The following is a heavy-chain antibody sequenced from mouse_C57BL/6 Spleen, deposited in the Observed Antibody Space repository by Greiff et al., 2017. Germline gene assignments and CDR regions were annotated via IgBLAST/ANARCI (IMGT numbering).Heavy chain of an antibody. D-gene: IGHD1-1*01. Sequence: EVQLVESGGGLVKPGGSLKLSCAASGFTFSDYGMHWVRQAPEKGLEWVAYISSGSSTIYYADTVKGRFTISRDNAKNTLFLQMTSLRSEDTAMYYCASITTVVAYWYFAVWGTGTTVTVSS. V-gene: IGHV5-17*01. J-gene: IGHJ1*03. CDR1: GFTFSDYG. CDR3: ASITTVVAYWYFAV. CDR2: ISSGSSTI.